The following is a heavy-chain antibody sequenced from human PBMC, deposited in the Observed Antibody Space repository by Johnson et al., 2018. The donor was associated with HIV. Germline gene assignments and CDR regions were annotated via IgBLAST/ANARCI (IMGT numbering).Heavy chain of an antibody. CDR2: VSYDGTNK. CDR1: GFTFSRYG. V-gene: IGHV3-33*08. Sequence: VQLVESGGGVVQPGRSLRLSCAASGFTFSRYGMHWVRQAPGKGLEWVAVVSYDGTNKYYADSVRGRFTISRDNSKNTLYLQMNSLRAEDTAVYYCARACRDGYPCDAFDIWGQGTIVTVSS. CDR3: ARACRDGYPCDAFDI. J-gene: IGHJ3*02. D-gene: IGHD5-24*01.